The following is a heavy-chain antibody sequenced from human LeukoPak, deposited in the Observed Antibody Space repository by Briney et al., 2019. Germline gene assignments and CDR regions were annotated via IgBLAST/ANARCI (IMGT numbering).Heavy chain of an antibody. CDR3: ARDGGDGFDRPNYGMDV. D-gene: IGHD5-24*01. CDR2: ISAYNGNT. V-gene: IGHV1-18*01. CDR1: GYTFTSYG. J-gene: IGHJ6*02. Sequence: ASVKVSCKASGYTFTSYGISWVRQAPGQGLEWMGWISAYNGNTNYAQKLQGRVTMTTDTSTSTAYMELRSLRSDDTAVYYCARDGGDGFDRPNYGMDVWGQGTTVTVSS.